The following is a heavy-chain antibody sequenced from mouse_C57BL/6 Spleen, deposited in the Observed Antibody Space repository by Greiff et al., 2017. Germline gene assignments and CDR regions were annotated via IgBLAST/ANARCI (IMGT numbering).Heavy chain of an antibody. D-gene: IGHD1-1*01. V-gene: IGHV7-3*01. J-gene: IGHJ4*01. Sequence: EVQGVESGGGLVQPGGSLSLSCAASGFTFTDYYMSWVRQPPGKALEWLGFIRNKANGYTTEYSASVKGQFTISRDISHSILYLQMNALRAENSATYYCARGYYGSSSYYYAMDYWGQGTSVTVSS. CDR2: IRNKANGYTT. CDR1: GFTFTDYY. CDR3: ARGYYGSSSYYYAMDY.